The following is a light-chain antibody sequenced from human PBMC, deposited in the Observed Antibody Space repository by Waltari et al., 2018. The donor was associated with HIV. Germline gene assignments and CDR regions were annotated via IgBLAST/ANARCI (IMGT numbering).Light chain of an antibody. Sequence: SYELTQPPSVSVSPGQTASITCSGDKLGQKYASWYQRKPGQSPVVVIYQDKVRPSGIPERFSGSNSGNTATLTISGTQAMDEADYYCQAWDSSIWVFGGGTKLTVL. CDR1: KLGQKY. CDR3: QAWDSSIWV. J-gene: IGLJ3*02. CDR2: QDK. V-gene: IGLV3-1*01.